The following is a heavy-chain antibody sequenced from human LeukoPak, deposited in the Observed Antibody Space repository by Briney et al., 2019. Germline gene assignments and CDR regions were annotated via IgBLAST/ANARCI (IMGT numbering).Heavy chain of an antibody. CDR2: INTNTGNP. V-gene: IGHV7-4-1*02. D-gene: IGHD3-16*02. CDR1: GYTFTTYA. J-gene: IGHJ5*02. CDR3: VRVYQYENNWFDP. Sequence: ASVTVSCKASGYTFTTYAMNWVRQAPGQGLEWMGWINTNTGNPTYAQGFTGRFVFSLDTSVSTAYLQISSLKAEDTAVYYCVRVYQYENNWFDPWGQGTLVTVSS.